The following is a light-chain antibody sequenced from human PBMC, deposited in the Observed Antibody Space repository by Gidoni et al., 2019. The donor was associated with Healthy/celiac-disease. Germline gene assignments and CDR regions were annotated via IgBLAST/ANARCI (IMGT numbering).Light chain of an antibody. V-gene: IGKV1-8*01. CDR1: QGISSY. J-gene: IGKJ1*01. CDR2: AAS. CDR3: QQYYSYWT. Sequence: AIRITQSPSSLSASTGDRFTITCRARQGISSYLAWYQQKPGKAPKLLIYAASTLQSGVPSRFSGSGSGTDFTLTISCLQSEDFATYYCQQYYSYWTFGQGTKVEIK.